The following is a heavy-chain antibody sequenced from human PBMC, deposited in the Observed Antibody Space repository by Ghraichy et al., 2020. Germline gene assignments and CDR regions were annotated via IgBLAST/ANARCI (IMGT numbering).Heavy chain of an antibody. D-gene: IGHD5-24*01. Sequence: ASVKVSCKASGYTFINYGITWVRQAPGQGLEWMGWITTRSGNTKYARKFQGRVTMTTDTSTSTAYMELGSLRSDDTALYYCARGINWFDPWGQGTLVTVSS. CDR2: ITTRSGNT. J-gene: IGHJ5*02. CDR1: GYTFINYG. V-gene: IGHV1-18*01. CDR3: ARGINWFDP.